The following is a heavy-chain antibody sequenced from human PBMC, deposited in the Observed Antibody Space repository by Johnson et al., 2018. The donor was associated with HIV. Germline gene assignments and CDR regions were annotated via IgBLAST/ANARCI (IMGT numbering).Heavy chain of an antibody. Sequence: VQLVESGGGLIQPGGSLRLSCAASGFTFSNSWMHWVRQAPGKGPVWVSRISTDGGRTTYADSVKDRFTISRDNAKNTLYLEMSGLRADDTAVYYCAIGRGEFPRHAFDIWGQGTMVTVSS. J-gene: IGHJ3*02. CDR1: GFTFSNSW. V-gene: IGHV3-74*02. CDR3: AIGRGEFPRHAFDI. CDR2: ISTDGGRT. D-gene: IGHD3-10*01.